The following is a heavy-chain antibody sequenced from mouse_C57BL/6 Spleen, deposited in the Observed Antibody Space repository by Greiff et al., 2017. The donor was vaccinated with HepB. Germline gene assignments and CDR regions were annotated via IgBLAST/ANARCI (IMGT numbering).Heavy chain of an antibody. CDR3: TTSDYYGSNPYYFDY. CDR1: GFNIKDYY. CDR2: IDPEDGDT. D-gene: IGHD1-1*01. V-gene: IGHV14-1*01. J-gene: IGHJ2*01. Sequence: EVQLQQSGAELVRPGASVKLSCTASGFNIKDYYMHWVKQRPEQGLEWIGRIDPEDGDTEYAPKFQGKATMTADTSSNTAYLQLSSLTSEDTAVYYCTTSDYYGSNPYYFDYWGQGTTLTVSS.